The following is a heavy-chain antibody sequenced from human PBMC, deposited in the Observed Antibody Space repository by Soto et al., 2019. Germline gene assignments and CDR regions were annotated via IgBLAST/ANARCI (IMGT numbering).Heavy chain of an antibody. V-gene: IGHV4-39*01. D-gene: IGHD6-19*01. CDR2: IYYSGST. CDR1: GGSISSSSYY. CDR3: ARLGIAVAGTDY. Sequence: SETLFLTCTVSGGSISSSSYYWGWIRQPPGKGLEWIGSIYYSGSTYYNPSLKSRVTISVDTSKNQFSLKLSSVTAADTAVYYCARLGIAVAGTDYWGQGTLVTVSS. J-gene: IGHJ4*02.